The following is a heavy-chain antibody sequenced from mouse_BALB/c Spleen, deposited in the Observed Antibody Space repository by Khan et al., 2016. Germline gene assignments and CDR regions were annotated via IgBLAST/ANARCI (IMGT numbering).Heavy chain of an antibody. Sequence: EVQLQESGAELVKPGASVKLSCTASGFNIKDTYMHWVKQRPEQGLEWIGRIDPANGNTTYDPKFQGKATITADTSSNPASLQLRSLTSEDTAVYYWARATDYWGQGTTLTVSS. V-gene: IGHV14-3*02. CDR1: GFNIKDTY. J-gene: IGHJ2*01. CDR2: IDPANGNT. CDR3: ARATDY.